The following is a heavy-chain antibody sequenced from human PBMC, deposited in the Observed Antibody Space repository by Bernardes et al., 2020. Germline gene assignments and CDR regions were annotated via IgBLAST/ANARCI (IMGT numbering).Heavy chain of an antibody. CDR2: IYHSGST. J-gene: IGHJ4*02. CDR3: ATVRIAAAAILFDY. Sequence: SETLSLTCAVSGGSISSSNWWSWVRQPPGKGLEWIGEIYHSGSTNYNPSLKSRVTISVDKSKNQFSLKLSSVTAADTAVYYCATVRIAAAAILFDYWGQGTLVTVSS. CDR1: GGSISSSNW. D-gene: IGHD6-13*01. V-gene: IGHV4-4*02.